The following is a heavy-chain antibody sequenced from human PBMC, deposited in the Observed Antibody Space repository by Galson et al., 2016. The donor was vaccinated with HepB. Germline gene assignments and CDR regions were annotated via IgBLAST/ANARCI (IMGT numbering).Heavy chain of an antibody. CDR3: TRVKGYSGSWNSPLPNYYYAMDV. D-gene: IGHD6-13*01. CDR2: IRSEAYGGTT. J-gene: IGHJ6*04. CDR1: GFTFRDYA. V-gene: IGHV3-49*03. Sequence: SLRLSCAGFGFTFRDYALTWFRQAPGKGLERVGFIRSEAYGGTTEYAASVKGRFTISRDDSKTIAYLQVESLKIEDTAEYYCTRVKGYSGSWNSPLPNYYYAMDVWGNGTTVTVSS.